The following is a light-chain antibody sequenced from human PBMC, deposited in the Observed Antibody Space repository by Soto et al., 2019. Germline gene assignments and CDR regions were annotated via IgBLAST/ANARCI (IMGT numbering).Light chain of an antibody. CDR1: QSVSSY. CDR2: GAS. CDR3: QQYGSSPWT. V-gene: IGKV3-20*01. Sequence: EIVLTQSPATLSLSPGERATLSCRASQSVSSYLAWYQQKPGQAPRLLIHGASTRATSNPGRFSGSGSGTDFTLTISRLEPEDFAVYYCQQYGSSPWTFGQGTKVDIK. J-gene: IGKJ1*01.